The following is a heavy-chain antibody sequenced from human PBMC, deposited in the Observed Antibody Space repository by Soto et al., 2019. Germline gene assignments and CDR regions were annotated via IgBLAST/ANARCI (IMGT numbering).Heavy chain of an antibody. Sequence: QVQLVQSGAEVKQPGASVKVSCRTSGYTFTNYDISWVRQATGQGLEWMGWMNPESTNTGYAEKFQGRVTMTRDTSISTAYMELNSPTTEDTAVYYCARAIRNQLLSDYWGQGTLVTVSS. J-gene: IGHJ4*02. V-gene: IGHV1-8*01. CDR2: MNPESTNT. D-gene: IGHD1-26*01. CDR1: GYTFTNYD. CDR3: ARAIRNQLLSDY.